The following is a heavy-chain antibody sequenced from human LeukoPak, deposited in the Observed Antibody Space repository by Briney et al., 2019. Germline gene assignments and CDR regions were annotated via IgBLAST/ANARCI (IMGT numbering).Heavy chain of an antibody. V-gene: IGHV5-51*01. CDR2: IYPGDSDT. CDR1: GYSFASYW. CDR3: ARQWGDCSSTSCYSAY. Sequence: GESLKISCKGSGYSFASYWIAWVRQMPGKGLEWMGIIYPGDSDTRYSPSFQGQVTISADKSISTAYLQWSSLKASDTAIYYCARQWGDCSSTSCYSAYWGQGTLVTVSS. J-gene: IGHJ4*02. D-gene: IGHD2-2*01.